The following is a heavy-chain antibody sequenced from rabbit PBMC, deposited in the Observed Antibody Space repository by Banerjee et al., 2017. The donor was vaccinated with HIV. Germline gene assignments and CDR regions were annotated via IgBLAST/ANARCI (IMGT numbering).Heavy chain of an antibody. CDR1: GFSFSSSDY. D-gene: IGHD1-1*01. CDR2: IAGSSSGFT. V-gene: IGHV1S40*01. CDR3: ARDLDGVIGWNFNL. J-gene: IGHJ4*01. Sequence: QSLEESGGGLVQPEGSLTLTCKASGFSFSSSDYICWVRQAPGKGLEWISCIAGSSSGFTYSATWATGRFTISKTSSTTVTLQMTSLTAADTATYFCARDLDGVIGWNFNLWGPGTLVTVS.